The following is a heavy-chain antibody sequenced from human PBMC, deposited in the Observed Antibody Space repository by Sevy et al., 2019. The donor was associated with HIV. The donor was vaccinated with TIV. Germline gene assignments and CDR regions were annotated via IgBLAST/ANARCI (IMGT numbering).Heavy chain of an antibody. CDR3: ARDLTVTTWYYFDY. CDR2: ISYDGSNK. D-gene: IGHD4-17*01. Sequence: GGSLRLSCAASRFTFSSYAMHWVRQAPGKGLEWVAVISYDGSNKYYADSVKGRFTISRDNSKNTLYLQMNSLRAEDTAVYYCARDLTVTTWYYFDYWGQGTLVTVSS. V-gene: IGHV3-30-3*01. CDR1: RFTFSSYA. J-gene: IGHJ4*02.